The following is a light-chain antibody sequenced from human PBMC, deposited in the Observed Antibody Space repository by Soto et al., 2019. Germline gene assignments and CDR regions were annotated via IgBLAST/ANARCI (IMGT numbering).Light chain of an antibody. J-gene: IGKJ1*01. CDR1: QSVLYSSNNKNY. Sequence: DIVMTQSPDSLAVSLGERATINCKSSQSVLYSSNNKNYLAWYQQRPGQPPKLLISWASTRESGVPDRFSGSGSGTEFTLSISSLQAEDVAVYYCQQSYSVPPTFGQGTKVQIK. CDR2: WAS. V-gene: IGKV4-1*01. CDR3: QQSYSVPPT.